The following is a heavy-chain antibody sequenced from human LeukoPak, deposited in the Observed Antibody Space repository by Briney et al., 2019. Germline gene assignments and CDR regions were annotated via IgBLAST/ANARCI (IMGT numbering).Heavy chain of an antibody. V-gene: IGHV4-61*02. CDR2: IYTSGST. Sequence: SETLSLTCTVSGGSVSSGGYYWSWIRQPAGKGLEWIGRIYTSGSTNYNPSLKSRVTISVDTSKNQFSLKLSSVTAADTAVYYCARGCYDFWSGYPTRGGWFDPWGQGTLVTVSS. D-gene: IGHD3-3*01. J-gene: IGHJ5*02. CDR1: GGSVSSGGYY. CDR3: ARGCYDFWSGYPTRGGWFDP.